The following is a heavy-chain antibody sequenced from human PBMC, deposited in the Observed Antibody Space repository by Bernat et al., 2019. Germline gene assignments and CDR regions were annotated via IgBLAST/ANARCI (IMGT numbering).Heavy chain of an antibody. V-gene: IGHV3-30*18. CDR3: AKCYDQSVPAADYYYGMDV. CDR2: ISYDGSIK. D-gene: IGHD2-2*01. J-gene: IGHJ6*02. Sequence: QVQLVESGGGVVQPGRSLRLSCAASGFTFSSYGMHWVRQAPGKVLVWVAVISYDGSIKYYADSVKSRFTNSRDNSKNTLYLQMNRLRAEDTAVYYCAKCYDQSVPAADYYYGMDVWGQGTTVTVSS. CDR1: GFTFSSYG.